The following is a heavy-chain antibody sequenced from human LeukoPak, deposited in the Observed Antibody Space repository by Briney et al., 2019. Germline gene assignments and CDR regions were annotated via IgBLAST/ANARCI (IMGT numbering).Heavy chain of an antibody. J-gene: IGHJ4*02. CDR1: GFTFSNAW. Sequence: PGGSLRLSCAASGFTFSNAWMHWVRQAPGKGLEWVGRIKSKAHGGTTDYAAPVKGRFTISRDDSKNTLYLQMNSLKTEDTAVYYCWDTNWNGDWDYWGQGTLETVSS. CDR3: WDTNWNGDWDY. D-gene: IGHD1-1*01. CDR2: IKSKAHGGTT. V-gene: IGHV3-15*01.